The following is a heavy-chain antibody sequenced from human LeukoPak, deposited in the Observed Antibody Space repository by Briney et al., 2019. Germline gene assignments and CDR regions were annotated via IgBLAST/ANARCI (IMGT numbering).Heavy chain of an antibody. J-gene: IGHJ4*02. Sequence: PGGSLRLSCAASGFTFSSYEMNWVRQAPGKGLEWVSYISSSGSTIYYADSVKGRFTISRDNAKNSLYLQMNSLRAEDTAVYYCARARDRKYHYDSSGYYRPPPEYWGQGTLVTVSS. CDR1: GFTFSSYE. D-gene: IGHD3-22*01. CDR3: ARARDRKYHYDSSGYYRPPPEY. V-gene: IGHV3-48*03. CDR2: ISSSGSTI.